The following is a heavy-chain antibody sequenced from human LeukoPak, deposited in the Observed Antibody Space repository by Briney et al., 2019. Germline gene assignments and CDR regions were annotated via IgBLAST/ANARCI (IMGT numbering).Heavy chain of an antibody. J-gene: IGHJ4*02. CDR2: ISSNGGST. CDR3: ARTGDPDY. V-gene: IGHV3-64*01. Sequence: PGRSLRLACAPSGFTFSSYAMQWVRQAPGKGLEYVSAISSNGGSTYYANSVKGRFTISRDNSKNTLYLQMGSLRAEDMAVYYCARTGDPDYWGQGTLVTVSS. D-gene: IGHD7-27*01. CDR1: GFTFSSYA.